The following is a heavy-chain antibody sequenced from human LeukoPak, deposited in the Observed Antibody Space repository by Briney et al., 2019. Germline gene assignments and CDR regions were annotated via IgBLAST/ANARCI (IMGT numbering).Heavy chain of an antibody. CDR2: IRYDGGNK. D-gene: IGHD5-18*01. Sequence: PGGSLRLSCAASGFTFSSYGMHWVRQAPGKGLEWVAFIRYDGGNKYYADSVKGRFTISRDNSKNTLYLQMNSLRAEDTAVYYCAKAGIPKTEFDYWGQGTLVTVSS. CDR1: GFTFSSYG. J-gene: IGHJ4*02. CDR3: AKAGIPKTEFDY. V-gene: IGHV3-30*02.